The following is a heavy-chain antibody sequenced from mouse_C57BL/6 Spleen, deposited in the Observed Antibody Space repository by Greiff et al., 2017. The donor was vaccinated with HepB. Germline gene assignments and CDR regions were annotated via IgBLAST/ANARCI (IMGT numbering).Heavy chain of an antibody. CDR2: IYPGSGST. CDR3: ARRDDDDFYAMDY. Sequence: QVQLQQPGAELVKPGASVKMSCKASGYTFTSYWITWVKQRPGQGLEWIGDIYPGSGSTNYNEKFKSKATLTVDTSSSTAYMQLSSLTSEDSAVYYCARRDDDDFYAMDYWGQGTSVTVSS. D-gene: IGHD2-4*01. CDR1: GYTFTSYW. V-gene: IGHV1-55*01. J-gene: IGHJ4*01.